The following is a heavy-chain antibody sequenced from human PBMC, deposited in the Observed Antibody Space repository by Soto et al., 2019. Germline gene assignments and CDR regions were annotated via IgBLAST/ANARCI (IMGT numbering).Heavy chain of an antibody. D-gene: IGHD3-10*01. CDR2: INPNSGNT. CDR1: GYTFTSYN. J-gene: IGHJ5*02. Sequence: VASVKVSCKASGYTFTSYNLNWVRQATGQGLEWTGWINPNSGNTGYAQKFQGRVTMTRDTSISTAYMELSSLRSDDTAVYYCARMKSDSGSYYNRFDPWGQGTLVTVSS. CDR3: ARMKSDSGSYYNRFDP. V-gene: IGHV1-8*01.